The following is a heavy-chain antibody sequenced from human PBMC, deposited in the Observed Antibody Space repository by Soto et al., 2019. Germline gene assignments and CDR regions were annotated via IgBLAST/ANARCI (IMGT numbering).Heavy chain of an antibody. CDR2: IWHDGNNK. CDR3: ASALVGASDSYGLDV. J-gene: IGHJ6*02. CDR1: GFTFSNYG. V-gene: IGHV3-33*01. Sequence: LSLSCAASGFTFSNYGMHWVRQAPGKGLEWVAIIWHDGNNKYYADSVRGRFIISRDNSKNRLYLQMNSLRAEDTAVYYCASALVGASDSYGLDVWGQGTPVTVSS. D-gene: IGHD1-26*01.